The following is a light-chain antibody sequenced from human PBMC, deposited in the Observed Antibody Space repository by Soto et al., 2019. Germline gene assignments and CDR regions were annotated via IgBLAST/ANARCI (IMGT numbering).Light chain of an antibody. J-gene: IGKJ5*01. Sequence: DIQMTQSPSTLSASVGYRFTITCRASQSISSWLAWYQQKPGKAPKLLIYAASTLQSGVPSRFSGSGSGTDFTLTISSLQPEDVATYYCQKYNSAPHTFGQGTRREIK. CDR2: AAS. CDR1: QSISSW. V-gene: IGKV1-27*01. CDR3: QKYNSAPHT.